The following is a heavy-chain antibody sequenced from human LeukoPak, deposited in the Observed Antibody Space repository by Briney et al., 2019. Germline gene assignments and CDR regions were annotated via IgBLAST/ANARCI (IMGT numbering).Heavy chain of an antibody. CDR2: MNPNSGNT. CDR3: ARGWVLTGYYPNGFDS. J-gene: IGHJ4*02. D-gene: IGHD3-9*01. CDR1: GYTFTSYD. Sequence: ASVKVSCKASGYTFTSYDINWVRQATGPGLEWMGWMNPNSGNTAYAQKFQGRVTMTRNTSISTAYMELSSLRSEDTAVYCCARGWVLTGYYPNGFDSWGQGTLVTVSS. V-gene: IGHV1-8*01.